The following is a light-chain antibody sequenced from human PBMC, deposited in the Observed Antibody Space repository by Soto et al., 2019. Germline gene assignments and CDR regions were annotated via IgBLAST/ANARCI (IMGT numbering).Light chain of an antibody. CDR1: QTISLF. J-gene: IGKJ1*01. CDR3: QQSYTSWT. CDR2: GAS. Sequence: DIHMTLSASSLSASVGDRVTITCRASQTISLFLNWYQQKPGKAPKLLIYGASKLQTGVPSRFRGSGSGTDFALTINSLKPEDFATYYCQQSYTSWTFGQGTKVDIK. V-gene: IGKV1-39*01.